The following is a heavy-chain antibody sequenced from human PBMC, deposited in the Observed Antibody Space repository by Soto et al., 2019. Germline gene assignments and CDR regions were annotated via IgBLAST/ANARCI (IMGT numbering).Heavy chain of an antibody. CDR3: AKGQGYGDQGKYYYMDV. CDR2: INHSGST. D-gene: IGHD4-17*01. J-gene: IGHJ6*03. V-gene: IGHV4-34*01. CDR1: GGSFSGYY. Sequence: SETLSLTCAVYGGSFSGYYWSWIRQPPGKGLEWIGEINHSGSTNYNPSLKSRVTISVDTSKNQFSLKLSSVTAADTAVYYCAKGQGYGDQGKYYYMDVWGKGTTVTVSS.